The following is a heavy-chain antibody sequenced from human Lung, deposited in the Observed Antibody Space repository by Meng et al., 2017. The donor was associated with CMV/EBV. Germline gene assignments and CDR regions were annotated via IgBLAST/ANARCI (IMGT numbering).Heavy chain of an antibody. Sequence: GESLKISCKTSGYTFASHWIGWVRQLPGEDLEWMGMIHCGDSRTIYSPLFQGQVTISVDKSLNTAYLQWNSLQASDTAMYYCARHYDASWVGYWGQGTLVTFSS. D-gene: IGHD2-2*01. CDR1: GYTFASHW. V-gene: IGHV5-51*01. J-gene: IGHJ4*02. CDR3: ARHYDASWVGY. CDR2: IHCGDSRT.